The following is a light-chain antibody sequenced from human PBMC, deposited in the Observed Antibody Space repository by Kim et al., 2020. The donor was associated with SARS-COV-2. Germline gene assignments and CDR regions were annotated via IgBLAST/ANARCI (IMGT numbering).Light chain of an antibody. V-gene: IGKV1-6*01. Sequence: AAVGTRVAITCRASQGIRNDLCWDQQKPGKAPILLIYAASSLPSGVPSRFSGSGSGTDFTLNISSLQPEDLATYYFLQDYNNPPRFGQRTTVDIK. J-gene: IGKJ3*01. CDR3: LQDYNNPPR. CDR2: AAS. CDR1: QGIRND.